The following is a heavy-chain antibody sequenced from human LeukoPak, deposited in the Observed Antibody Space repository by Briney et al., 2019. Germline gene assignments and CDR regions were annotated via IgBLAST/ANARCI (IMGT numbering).Heavy chain of an antibody. J-gene: IGHJ4*02. CDR3: TTDIAVTGTGDY. CDR1: RFIFTNAW. D-gene: IGHD6-19*01. V-gene: IGHV3-15*01. CDR2: ILNKANGGTT. Sequence: GGSLRLSCAVSRFIFTNAWMSWVRQAPGQGLEWVGRILNKANGGTTVYAAPVKGRFTISTDDSKNTLYLQMNSLKTEDTAVYYCTTDIAVTGTGDYWGQGTLVTVSS.